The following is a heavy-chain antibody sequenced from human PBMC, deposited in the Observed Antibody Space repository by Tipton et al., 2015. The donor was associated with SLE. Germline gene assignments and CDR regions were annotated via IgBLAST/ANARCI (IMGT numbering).Heavy chain of an antibody. D-gene: IGHD3-10*01. CDR3: ARDPPSSYYYGMDV. Sequence: TLSLTCAVSGYSISSGYYWGWFRQPPGKGLEWIGSIYGSGNSYYNPSLRSRVTISVDTSKNQFSLKLSSVTAADTAVYYCARDPPSSYYYGMDVWGQGATVTVSS. CDR1: GYSISSGYY. CDR2: IYGSGNS. J-gene: IGHJ6*02. V-gene: IGHV4-38-2*02.